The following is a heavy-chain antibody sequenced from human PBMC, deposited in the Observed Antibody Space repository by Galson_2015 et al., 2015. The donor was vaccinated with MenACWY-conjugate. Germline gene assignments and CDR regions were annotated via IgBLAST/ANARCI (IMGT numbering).Heavy chain of an antibody. J-gene: IGHJ4*02. CDR3: AKTRGASFYFDS. D-gene: IGHD1-26*01. V-gene: IGHV3-74*01. Sequence: TISRDHAKNTLYLQMNSLRPEDTAVFYCAKTRGASFYFDSWGQGTLVTVSS.